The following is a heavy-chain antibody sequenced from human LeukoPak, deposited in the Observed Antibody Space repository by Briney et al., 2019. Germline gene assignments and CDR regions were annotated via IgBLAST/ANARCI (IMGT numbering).Heavy chain of an antibody. CDR1: GFTLRDNY. V-gene: IGHV3-11*04. J-gene: IGHJ4*02. D-gene: IGHD6-25*01. CDR3: ASEPRLLDH. Sequence: PGGSLRLSRAASGFTLRDNYMSWIRQAPGKGLELISDISIGGTTTKYADSVEGRFTVSSDNARNFLYLQMSSLRAEDTAVYFCASEPRLLDHGGQGTLVTVS. CDR2: ISIGGTTT.